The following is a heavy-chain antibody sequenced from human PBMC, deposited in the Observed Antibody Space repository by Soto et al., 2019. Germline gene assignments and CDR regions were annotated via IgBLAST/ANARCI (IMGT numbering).Heavy chain of an antibody. CDR1: GFTVTTNS. V-gene: IGHV3-66*01. J-gene: IGHJ4*02. D-gene: IGHD3-22*01. CDR3: AREATMGRLVVMTGY. CDR2: IYSGGST. Sequence: GGSLRLSCVVSGFTVTTNSMSWVLQAPWKGLEWVSIIYSGGSTYYADSVKGRFTISRDNSKNMLYLQMNSLRAEDTAVYYCAREATMGRLVVMTGYWGQGTLVTVSS.